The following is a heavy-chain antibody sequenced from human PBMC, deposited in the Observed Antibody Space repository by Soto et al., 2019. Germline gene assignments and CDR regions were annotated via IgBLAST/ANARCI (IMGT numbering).Heavy chain of an antibody. J-gene: IGHJ4*02. CDR3: ARHGEMPSTTFDF. CDR2: IDPSDSYT. V-gene: IGHV5-10-1*01. D-gene: IGHD2-2*01. CDR1: GYTFSNYW. Sequence: EALKISCQYSGYTFSNYWISWVRQKPGKGLDWMGRIDPSDSYTNYSPSFQGHVTISVDKSVSTAYLQWSSLKASDTALYYCARHGEMPSTTFDFWGQRTQVTVSS.